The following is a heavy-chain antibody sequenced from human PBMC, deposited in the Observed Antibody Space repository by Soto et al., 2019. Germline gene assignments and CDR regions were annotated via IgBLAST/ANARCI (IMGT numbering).Heavy chain of an antibody. CDR2: FDPEDGET. CDR1: GYTLTELS. CDR3: ATGGVSRFLEWLLYPDYYYYMDV. Sequence: ASVKVSCKVSGYTLTELSMHWVRQAPGKGLEWMGGFDPEDGETIYAQKFQGRVTMTEDTSTDTAYMELSSLRSEDTAVYYCATGGVSRFLEWLLYPDYYYYMDVWGKGTTVTVSS. D-gene: IGHD3-3*01. J-gene: IGHJ6*03. V-gene: IGHV1-24*01.